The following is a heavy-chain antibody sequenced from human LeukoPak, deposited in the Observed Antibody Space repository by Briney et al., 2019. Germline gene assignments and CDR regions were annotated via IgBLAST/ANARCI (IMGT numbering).Heavy chain of an antibody. V-gene: IGHV4-34*01. J-gene: IGHJ6*03. CDR3: ARVGYSYVINDWSRTGLGAYPTKYYYHMDV. Sequence: SETLSLTCTVYGGSFSDYYWGWIRQPPGKGLEWIGEIHPSGSTNYSPSLKSRVTISLDASKNKFSLKLSSVAAADKAVYFCARVGYSYVINDWSRTGLGAYPTKYYYHMDVWDKGTTVTVSS. CDR1: GGSFSDYY. CDR2: IHPSGST. D-gene: IGHD5-18*01.